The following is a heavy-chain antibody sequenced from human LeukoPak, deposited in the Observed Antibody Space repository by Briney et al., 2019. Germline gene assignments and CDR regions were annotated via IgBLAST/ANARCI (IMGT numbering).Heavy chain of an antibody. CDR1: GYTFTSYY. D-gene: IGHD4-17*01. J-gene: IGHJ4*02. CDR2: FNPHSGGT. Sequence: ASVKVSCKASGYTFTSYYMHWVRQAPGQGLEWMGRFNPHSGGTNYAQKFQGRVTMTRDTSTSTAYVELSSLTSDDTAVYYCARELSTTVTSPIDYWGQGTLVTVSS. CDR3: ARELSTTVTSPIDY. V-gene: IGHV1-2*06.